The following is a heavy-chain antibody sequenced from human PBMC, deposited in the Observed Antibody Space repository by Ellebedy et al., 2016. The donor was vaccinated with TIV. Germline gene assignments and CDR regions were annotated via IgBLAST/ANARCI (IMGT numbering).Heavy chain of an antibody. Sequence: GGSLRLXCAVSGFTVSSNYMSWFRQAPGKEPEWVSVIYSDGTTYYAESVKGRFIISRDDPKNTLDLQMNSLRVEDTAVYYCARETTTLTNRERGRFDYWGQGTVVSVSS. CDR1: GFTVSSNY. D-gene: IGHD4-17*01. J-gene: IGHJ4*02. CDR3: ARETTTLTNRERGRFDY. CDR2: IYSDGTT. V-gene: IGHV3-66*01.